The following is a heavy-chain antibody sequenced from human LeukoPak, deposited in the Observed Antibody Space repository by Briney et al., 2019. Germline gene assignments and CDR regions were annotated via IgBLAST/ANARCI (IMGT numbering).Heavy chain of an antibody. J-gene: IGHJ4*02. D-gene: IGHD1-14*01. V-gene: IGHV3-7*01. CDR3: TRDRSRAEDD. Sequence: GGSLRLSCAASGFTLSGHWMSWVRQAPGPGLEWLADINQGGSDKYYVDSVKGRFTIPRDSANHLPYLQMNSLRGEDTAVYYCTRDRSRAEDDWGQGTLVTVSS. CDR2: INQGGSDK. CDR1: GFTLSGHW.